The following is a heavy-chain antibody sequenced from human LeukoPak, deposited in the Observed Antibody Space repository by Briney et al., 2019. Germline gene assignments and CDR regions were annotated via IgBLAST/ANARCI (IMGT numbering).Heavy chain of an antibody. D-gene: IGHD2-15*01. V-gene: IGHV3-30*18. CDR1: GFTFSSYG. Sequence: GGSLRLSCAASGFTFSSYGMHWVRQAPGKGLEWVAVISYDGSNKYYADSVKGRFTISRDNSKNTLYLQMNSLRAEDTAVYYCAKPAYCSGGSCYPYNWFDPWGQGTLVTVSS. J-gene: IGHJ5*02. CDR3: AKPAYCSGGSCYPYNWFDP. CDR2: ISYDGSNK.